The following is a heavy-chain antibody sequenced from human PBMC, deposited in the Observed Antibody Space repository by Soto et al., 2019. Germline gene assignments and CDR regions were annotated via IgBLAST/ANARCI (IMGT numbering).Heavy chain of an antibody. J-gene: IGHJ6*04. CDR3: ASAGRNYYYGMAV. CDR2: IYYSGST. CDR1: GGSISSYY. D-gene: IGHD3-10*01. Sequence: SETLSLTCTVSGGSISSYYWSWIRQPPGKGLEWIGYIYYSGSTNYNPSLKSRVTISVDTSKNQFSLKLSSVTAADTAVYYCASAGRNYYYGMAVWGKGTTVTVSS. V-gene: IGHV4-59*01.